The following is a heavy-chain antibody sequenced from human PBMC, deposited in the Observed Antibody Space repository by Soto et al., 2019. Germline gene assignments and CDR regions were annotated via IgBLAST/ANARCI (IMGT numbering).Heavy chain of an antibody. CDR2: ISGSGGTI. CDR3: ARGYSAIEY. Sequence: QVQLVESGGGLVKPGGSLRLSCAASGFTFTDDYMTWVRQAPGKGLEWISYISGSGGTIYYADSVNGRFTISRDNAKTSLYLQMNTLRAEDSALYYCARGYSAIEYGGQGTPVTVSS. CDR1: GFTFTDDY. D-gene: IGHD2-21*01. J-gene: IGHJ4*02. V-gene: IGHV3-11*01.